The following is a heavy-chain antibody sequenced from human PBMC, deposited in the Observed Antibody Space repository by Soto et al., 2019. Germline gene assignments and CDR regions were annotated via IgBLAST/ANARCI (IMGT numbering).Heavy chain of an antibody. CDR2: ISSSSSTI. CDR1: GFTFSSYS. Sequence: GGSLRLSCAASGFTFSSYSMNWVRQAPGKGLEWVSYISSSSSTIYYADSVKGRFTISRDNAKNSLYLQMNSLRAEDTAVYYCARDSGYSYGPLDYWGQGTMVTVSS. J-gene: IGHJ4*03. CDR3: ARDSGYSYGPLDY. D-gene: IGHD5-18*01. V-gene: IGHV3-48*01.